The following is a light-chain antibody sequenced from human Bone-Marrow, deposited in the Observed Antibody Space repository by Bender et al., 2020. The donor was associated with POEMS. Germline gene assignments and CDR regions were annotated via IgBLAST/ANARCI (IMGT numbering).Light chain of an antibody. Sequence: QSALTQPASVSGSPGQSITISCTGSRSDVGGYNYVSWYQQHPGRVPKLMIYEVSKRPSGVPGRFSGSKSGNTASLTVSGLQGEDEADYYCSSYAGGNNPYVFGTGTKVTVL. J-gene: IGLJ1*01. V-gene: IGLV2-8*01. CDR1: RSDVGGYNY. CDR3: SSYAGGNNPYV. CDR2: EVS.